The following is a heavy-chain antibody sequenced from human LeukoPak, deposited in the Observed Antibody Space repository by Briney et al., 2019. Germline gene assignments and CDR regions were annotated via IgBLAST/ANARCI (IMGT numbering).Heavy chain of an antibody. V-gene: IGHV3-43*02. CDR3: AKDFMYSSSYYYYYGMDV. CDR1: GFTFDDYA. J-gene: IGHJ6*02. CDR2: ISGDGGST. D-gene: IGHD6-6*01. Sequence: GGSLRVSCAASGFTFDDYAMHWVRQAPGKGLEWVSLISGDGGSTYYADSVKGRFTISRDNSKNSLYLQMNSLRTEDTALYYCAKDFMYSSSYYYYYGMDVWGQGTTVTASS.